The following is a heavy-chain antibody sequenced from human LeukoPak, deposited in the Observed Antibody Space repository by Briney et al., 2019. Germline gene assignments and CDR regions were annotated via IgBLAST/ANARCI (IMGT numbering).Heavy chain of an antibody. CDR1: GFTFSSYA. Sequence: GGSLSLSCAASGFTFSSYAMHWVRQAPGKGLEYVSAISSNGGSTYYANSVKGRFTISRDNSKNTLYLQMGSLRAEGMAVYYCARESGIVPFDYWGQGTLVTVSS. CDR3: ARESGIVPFDY. V-gene: IGHV3-64*01. D-gene: IGHD3-10*01. J-gene: IGHJ4*02. CDR2: ISSNGGST.